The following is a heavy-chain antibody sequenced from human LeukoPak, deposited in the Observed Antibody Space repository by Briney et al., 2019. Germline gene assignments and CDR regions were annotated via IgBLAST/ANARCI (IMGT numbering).Heavy chain of an antibody. D-gene: IGHD6-6*01. CDR3: ARETYSSSRAWAD. CDR1: GFTVSSNY. CDR2: ISSTGSAI. V-gene: IGHV3-48*01. Sequence: GGSLRLSCAASGFTVSSNYMSWVRQAPGKGLEWVSYISSTGSAIYYADSVKGRFTISRDNSKNTLYLQMNSLRAEDTAVYYCARETYSSSRAWADWGQGTLVTVSS. J-gene: IGHJ4*02.